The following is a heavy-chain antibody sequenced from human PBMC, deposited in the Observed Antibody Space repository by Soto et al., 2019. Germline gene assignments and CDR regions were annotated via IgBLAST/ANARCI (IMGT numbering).Heavy chain of an antibody. J-gene: IGHJ4*02. CDR1: GGSISSGGYS. CDR3: ARGPPFGY. D-gene: IGHD3-10*01. Sequence: QLQLQESGSGLVKPSQTLSLTCAVSGGSISSGGYSWSWIRQPPGKGLEWIGYIYHSGSTHYKPSLESTVNISGDKSKNQFSLKRSSVTAADTAVYYCARGPPFGYWGQGPLVTVSS. CDR2: IYHSGST. V-gene: IGHV4-30-2*01.